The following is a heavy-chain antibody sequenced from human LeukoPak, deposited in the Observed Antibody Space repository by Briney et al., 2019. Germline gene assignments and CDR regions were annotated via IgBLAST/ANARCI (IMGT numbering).Heavy chain of an antibody. CDR3: ARGSPYRVARLGALEI. Sequence: PGGSLRLSCAASGYSVSGHWMHWVRQAPGKGLVWVSRINSDGTTTDYADSVKGRVTVSRDNSRNTVYLQMSSLRADDTAIYYCARGSPYRVARLGALEIWGQGTKVTVSS. V-gene: IGHV3-74*01. J-gene: IGHJ3*02. CDR1: GYSVSGHW. CDR2: INSDGTTT. D-gene: IGHD3-16*02.